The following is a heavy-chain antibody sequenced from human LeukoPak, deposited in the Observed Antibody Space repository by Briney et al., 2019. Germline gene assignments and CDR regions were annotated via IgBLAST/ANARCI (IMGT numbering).Heavy chain of an antibody. V-gene: IGHV4-61*02. CDR2: IYTTGST. Sequence: SQTLSLTXTVSGGSISSGSYYWSWIRQPAGKGLEWIGRIYTTGSTNYNPSLKSRVTISVDTSKNQFSLKLSSVTAADTAVYYCAIFYYDSSGYYFDYWGQGTLVTVSS. CDR3: AIFYYDSSGYYFDY. D-gene: IGHD3-22*01. CDR1: GGSISSGSYY. J-gene: IGHJ4*02.